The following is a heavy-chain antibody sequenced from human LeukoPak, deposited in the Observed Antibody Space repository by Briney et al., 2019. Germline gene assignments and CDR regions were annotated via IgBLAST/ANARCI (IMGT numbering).Heavy chain of an antibody. J-gene: IGHJ4*02. CDR1: GLTVSSNY. CDR2: IYSGGST. V-gene: IGHV3-66*02. D-gene: IGHD2-21*01. Sequence: PGGSLRLSCAASGLTVSSNYMSWVRQAPGKGLEWVSVIYSGGSTYYADSVKGRFTISRDNSNNTLFLQMNSVKTEDTAVYFCARMKVIKGASLDYWGQGSLVTVSS. CDR3: ARMKVIKGASLDY.